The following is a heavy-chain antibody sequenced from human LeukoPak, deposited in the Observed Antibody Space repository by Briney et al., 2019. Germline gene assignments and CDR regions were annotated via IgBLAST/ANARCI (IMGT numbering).Heavy chain of an antibody. J-gene: IGHJ4*02. Sequence: ASVKVSCKASGYTFTGYYMHWVRQAPGQGLVWMGWINPNSGGTNYAQKFQGRVTMTRDTSISTAYMELSRLRSDDTAVYYCARSLYGVNTWFDYWGQGTLVTVSS. CDR1: GYTFTGYY. CDR2: INPNSGGT. D-gene: IGHD4/OR15-4a*01. V-gene: IGHV1-2*02. CDR3: ARSLYGVNTWFDY.